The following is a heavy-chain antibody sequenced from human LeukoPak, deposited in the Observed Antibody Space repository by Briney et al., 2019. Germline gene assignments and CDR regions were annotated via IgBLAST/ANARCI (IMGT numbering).Heavy chain of an antibody. V-gene: IGHV3-30*02. D-gene: IGHD1-1*01. CDR2: IRYDGSNK. CDR3: AREGYNWNDRYYYYYYGMDV. Sequence: PGGSLRLSCAASGFTFSNYGMHWVRQAPGKGLEWVAFIRYDGSNKYYADSVKGRFTISRDNSKNTLYLQMNSQRAEDTALYYCAREGYNWNDRYYYYYYGMDVWGQGTTVTVSS. CDR1: GFTFSNYG. J-gene: IGHJ6*02.